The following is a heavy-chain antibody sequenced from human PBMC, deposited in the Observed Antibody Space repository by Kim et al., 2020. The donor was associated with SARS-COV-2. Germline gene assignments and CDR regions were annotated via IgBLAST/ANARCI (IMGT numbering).Heavy chain of an antibody. CDR3: ARGGFGSGTYYPNWFDP. D-gene: IGHD3-10*01. CDR1: GFTFSTYN. CDR2: ISTSSSTI. V-gene: IGHV3-48*02. Sequence: GGSLRLSCAASGFTFSTYNMNWVRQAPGKGLEWVSYISTSSSTIFYADSVKGRFTISIDNAKSTLYLQLNALRDEDTAVYYCARGGFGSGTYYPNWFDP. J-gene: IGHJ5*02.